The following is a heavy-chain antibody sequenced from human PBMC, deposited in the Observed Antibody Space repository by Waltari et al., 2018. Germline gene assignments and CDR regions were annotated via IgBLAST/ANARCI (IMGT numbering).Heavy chain of an antibody. CDR1: GYTFTGSY. J-gene: IGHJ4*02. Sequence: QVQLVQSGAEVKKPGASVKVSCKASGYTFTGSYMHWLRQAPGQGLEWMGGIIPIFGTANYAQKFQGRVTITADKSTSTAYMELSSLRSEDTAVYYCASMRYNWNYVLDYWGQGTLVTVSS. CDR2: IIPIFGTA. V-gene: IGHV1-69*06. D-gene: IGHD1-7*01. CDR3: ASMRYNWNYVLDY.